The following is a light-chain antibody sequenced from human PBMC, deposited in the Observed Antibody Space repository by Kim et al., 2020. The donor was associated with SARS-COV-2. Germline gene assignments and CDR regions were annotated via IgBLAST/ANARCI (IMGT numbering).Light chain of an antibody. J-gene: IGKJ1*01. CDR1: QSVNSS. CDR3: QQYINWPRT. CDR2: AAS. Sequence: EIVMTQSPATLSVSPGERATLSCRASQSVNSSLAWYQQKPGQAPWLLIYAASIRATGIPARFSGSGSGTEFTLTISSLQSEDFAIYYCQQYINWPRTFGQGTKVDIK. V-gene: IGKV3-15*01.